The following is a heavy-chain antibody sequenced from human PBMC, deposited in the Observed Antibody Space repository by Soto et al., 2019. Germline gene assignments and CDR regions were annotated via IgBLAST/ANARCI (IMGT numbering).Heavy chain of an antibody. V-gene: IGHV1-18*01. CDR2: IRAYNGNT. J-gene: IGHJ4*01. CDR3: ARDSPIGSTFSGYEAIDY. CDR1: GYTFSSYG. Sequence: ASVKVSCKASGYTFSSYGISWVRQAPGQGLEWMGWIRAYNGNTNYAQKLQGRVTMTTDTSTSTAYMELNSLRSEDTAVYYCARDSPIGSTFSGYEAIDYWGQ. D-gene: IGHD5-12*01.